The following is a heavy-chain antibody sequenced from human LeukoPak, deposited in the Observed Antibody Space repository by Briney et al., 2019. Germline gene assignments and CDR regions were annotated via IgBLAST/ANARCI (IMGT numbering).Heavy chain of an antibody. J-gene: IGHJ6*03. CDR3: ARCDAGSYYYYYYMDV. V-gene: IGHV3-48*03. Sequence: GGSLRLSCAASGFTFSSYEMNWVRQAPGKGLEWVSYISSSGSTIYYADSVKGRFTISRDNAKNSLYLQMNSLRAEDTAVYYCARCDAGSYYYYYYMDVWGKGTTVTISS. D-gene: IGHD2-15*01. CDR2: ISSSGSTI. CDR1: GFTFSSYE.